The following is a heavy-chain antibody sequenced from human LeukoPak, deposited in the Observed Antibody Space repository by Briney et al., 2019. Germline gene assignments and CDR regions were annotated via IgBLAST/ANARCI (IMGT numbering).Heavy chain of an antibody. D-gene: IGHD4-11*01. CDR1: GFTVSSYY. CDR2: MYSGGST. V-gene: IGHV3-66*01. Sequence: PGGSLRLSCAASGFTVSSYYKTWVRQAPGKGLEWVSVMYSGGSTYYADSVKGRVAISRDNSQNTVFLQMNSVRVEDTAVYYCARSYSNHLFGMDVWGQGTAVTVSS. CDR3: ARSYSNHLFGMDV. J-gene: IGHJ6*02.